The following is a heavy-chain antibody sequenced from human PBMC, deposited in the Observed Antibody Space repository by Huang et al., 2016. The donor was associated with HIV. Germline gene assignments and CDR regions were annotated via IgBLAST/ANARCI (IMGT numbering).Heavy chain of an antibody. CDR3: SPSGDDYFYFYMDV. Sequence: QLVESGGDSVTSGRSLRLSCRGSGFIFNDFAINWFRQSPGKGLEGIGFVRSKAFGGASKSAPSVKDRFTVSRDEAKNVAFLQMDNLQVDDTAIYYCSPSGDDYFYFYMDVWGNGTTVIVS. CDR1: GFIFNDFA. D-gene: IGHD4-17*01. CDR2: VRSKAFGGAS. J-gene: IGHJ6*03. V-gene: IGHV3-49*05.